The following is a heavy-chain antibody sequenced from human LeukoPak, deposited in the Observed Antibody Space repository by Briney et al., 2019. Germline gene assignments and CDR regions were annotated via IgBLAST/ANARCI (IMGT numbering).Heavy chain of an antibody. CDR3: AAELYSGTYGRCCSFAF. CDR1: GYTFTSYG. Sequence: GASVNVSCTASGYTFTSYGISWVRQAPGQGLEWMGWISAYNGNTNYAQKLQGRVTMTTDTSTSTAYMELRSLRSDDTAVYYCAAELYSGTYGRCCSFAFWGQGTPVTVSS. V-gene: IGHV1-18*01. CDR2: ISAYNGNT. D-gene: IGHD1-26*01. J-gene: IGHJ4*02.